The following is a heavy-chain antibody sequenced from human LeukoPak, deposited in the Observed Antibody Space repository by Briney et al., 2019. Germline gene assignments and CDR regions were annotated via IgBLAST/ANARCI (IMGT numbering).Heavy chain of an antibody. D-gene: IGHD6-19*01. J-gene: IGHJ5*02. CDR1: GGSMSGSY. CDR2: IYYSGST. Sequence: SETLSLTCTVSGGSMSGSYWSWIRQPPGKGLEWIGYIYYSGSTNYNPSLKSRVTMSVDTSKNQFSLKLSSVTAADTAVYYCARDRAFIAVAASDWFDPWGQGTLVTVSS. V-gene: IGHV4-59*12. CDR3: ARDRAFIAVAASDWFDP.